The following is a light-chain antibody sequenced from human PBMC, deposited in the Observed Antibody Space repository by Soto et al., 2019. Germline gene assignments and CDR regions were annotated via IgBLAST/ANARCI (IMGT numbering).Light chain of an antibody. J-gene: IGKJ1*01. V-gene: IGKV1-5*01. CDR2: GAS. CDR1: QSISSW. Sequence: DIQMTQSPSTLSASVGGRVTITCRASQSISSWLAWYQQKPGKAPKLLIYGASSLESGVPSRFSGSGSGTEFTLTISSLQPDDFATYYCQQYNSYPWTFGQGTKVEIK. CDR3: QQYNSYPWT.